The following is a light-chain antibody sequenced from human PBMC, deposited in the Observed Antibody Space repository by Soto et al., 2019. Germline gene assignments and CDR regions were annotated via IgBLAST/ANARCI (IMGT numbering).Light chain of an antibody. V-gene: IGLV1-44*01. J-gene: IGLJ2*01. CDR1: SSNVGGNA. Sequence: QSVLTQPPSESGTPGQGVTISCSGGSSNVGGNAVNWYLQLPGSAPTLLIYSNDQRPSGVPDRFSGSNSGSSATLAISGLQSDDEADYYCVSWDDSLNRPVFGGGTKVTVL. CDR2: SND. CDR3: VSWDDSLNRPV.